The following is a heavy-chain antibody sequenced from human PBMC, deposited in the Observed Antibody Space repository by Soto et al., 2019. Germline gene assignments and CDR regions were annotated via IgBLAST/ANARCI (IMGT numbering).Heavy chain of an antibody. D-gene: IGHD6-6*01. CDR3: ANKLAGLSLDI. V-gene: IGHV3-30*18. J-gene: IGHJ3*02. Sequence: QVQLVESGGGVVQPGRSLRLSCAASGFTFSSYGMHWVRQAPGKGLEWVAVISYDGSNKYYADSVKGRFTISRDNSKNTLYLQMNSLRAEDTAVYYCANKLAGLSLDIWGQGTMVTVSS. CDR2: ISYDGSNK. CDR1: GFTFSSYG.